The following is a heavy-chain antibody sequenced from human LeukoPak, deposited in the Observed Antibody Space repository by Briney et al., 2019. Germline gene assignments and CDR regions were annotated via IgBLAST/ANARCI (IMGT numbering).Heavy chain of an antibody. CDR1: GGTFSSYA. Sequence: SVKVSCKASGGTFSSYAISWVRQAPGQGLEWIGGIIPIFGTANYAQKFQGRVTITADESTSTAYMELSSLRSEDTAVYYCASNFGVVIDNYYYYYMDVWGKGTTVTVSS. CDR2: IIPIFGTA. CDR3: ASNFGVVIDNYYYYYMDV. V-gene: IGHV1-69*13. D-gene: IGHD3-3*01. J-gene: IGHJ6*03.